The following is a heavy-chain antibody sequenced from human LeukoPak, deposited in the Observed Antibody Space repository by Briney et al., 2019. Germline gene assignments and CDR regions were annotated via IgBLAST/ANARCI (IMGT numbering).Heavy chain of an antibody. V-gene: IGHV4-59*01. CDR3: ASSLGYCSGGSCPDAFDI. CDR2: IYYSGST. J-gene: IGHJ3*02. CDR1: GSSISSYY. D-gene: IGHD2-15*01. Sequence: KPSETLSLTCTVSGSSISSYYWSWIRQPPGKGLEWIGYIYYSGSTNYNPSLKSRVTISVDTSKNQFSLKLSSVTAADTAVYYCASSLGYCSGGSCPDAFDIWGQGTMVTVSS.